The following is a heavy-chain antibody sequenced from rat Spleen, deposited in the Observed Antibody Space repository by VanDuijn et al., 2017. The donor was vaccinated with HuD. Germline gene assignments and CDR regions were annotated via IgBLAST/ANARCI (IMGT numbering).Heavy chain of an antibody. V-gene: IGHV5S13*01. CDR2: ISTGGTNT. D-gene: IGHD1-9*01. CDR1: GFTFSDYG. CDR3: ARHGYNSYVMDA. Sequence: EVQLVESGGGLVQPGRSLKLSCAASGFTFSDYGVAWVRQAPTTGLEWVASISTGGTNTYYRGSVKGRFTISRDNAQNTLYLQMDSLRSEDTATYYCARHGYNSYVMDAWGQGASVTVSS. J-gene: IGHJ4*01.